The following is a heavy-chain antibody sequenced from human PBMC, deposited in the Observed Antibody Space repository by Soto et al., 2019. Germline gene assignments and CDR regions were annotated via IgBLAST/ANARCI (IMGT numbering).Heavy chain of an antibody. Sequence: QVQLRESGPGLVKPSQTLSLTCTVSGGSISSGDYYWSWIRQPPGKGLEWIGYIYYSGSTYYSPSLKSRVTISVDTSKNQFSLKLSSVTAADTAVYYCARVQDSGYDSRNFDYWGQGTLVTVSS. J-gene: IGHJ4*02. V-gene: IGHV4-30-4*01. CDR1: GGSISSGDYY. CDR3: ARVQDSGYDSRNFDY. CDR2: IYYSGST. D-gene: IGHD5-12*01.